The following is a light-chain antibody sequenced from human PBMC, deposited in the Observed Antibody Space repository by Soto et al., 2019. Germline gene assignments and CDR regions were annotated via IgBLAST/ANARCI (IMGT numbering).Light chain of an antibody. CDR3: QQYDYFPRT. CDR2: DAS. V-gene: IGKV1-33*01. J-gene: IGKJ4*01. CDR1: QDINNF. Sequence: DIQMTQSPSSLSASVGDRVTITCQASQDINNFLSWYQQKPGKSPKLLIYDASNFETGVPSRFSGSGSGTTFIFTISSLQAEDIATYYCQQYDYFPRTFGGGTKVEIK.